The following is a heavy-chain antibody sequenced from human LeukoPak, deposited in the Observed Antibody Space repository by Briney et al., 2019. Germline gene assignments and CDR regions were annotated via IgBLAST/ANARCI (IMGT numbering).Heavy chain of an antibody. CDR2: IDTVGNT. CDR3: IRIRTGQHQYGMDV. V-gene: IGHV3-13*01. Sequence: GGSLRLSCAASGFTFSSYDMHWVRQATGKGLVWVSAIDTVGNTYYDGSVRGRFTISREDAWNSLYLQMNSLRDGDTAVYYCIRIRTGQHQYGMDVWGQGTTVTVSS. J-gene: IGHJ6*02. CDR1: GFTFSSYD. D-gene: IGHD7-27*01.